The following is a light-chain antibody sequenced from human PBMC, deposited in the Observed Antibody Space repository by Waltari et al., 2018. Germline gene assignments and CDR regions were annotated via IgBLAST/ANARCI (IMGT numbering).Light chain of an antibody. CDR2: DVT. CDR1: KSVSVY. J-gene: IGLJ1*01. Sequence: PATLSLSPGDRATLSCRANKSVSVYLACYQQLPGKAPKLIIFDVTKRPSGVSNRFSGSKSGNTASLTISGLQADDEAEYYCSSFTGSTSPYVFGTGTKVTVL. CDR3: SSFTGSTSPYV. V-gene: IGLV2-14*03.